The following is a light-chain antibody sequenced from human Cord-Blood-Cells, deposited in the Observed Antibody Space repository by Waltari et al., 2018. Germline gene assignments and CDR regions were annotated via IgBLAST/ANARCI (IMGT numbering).Light chain of an antibody. V-gene: IGKV3-20*01. CDR1: QSVSSSY. CDR2: GAS. Sequence: DIVLTQPPGTLSLSPGERATLSCRASQSVSSSYLTWYQQKPGQAPRLLIYGASSRATGIPDRFSGSGSGTDFTLTISRLEPEDFAVYYCQQYGSSPQTFGQGTKLEIK. J-gene: IGKJ2*01. CDR3: QQYGSSPQT.